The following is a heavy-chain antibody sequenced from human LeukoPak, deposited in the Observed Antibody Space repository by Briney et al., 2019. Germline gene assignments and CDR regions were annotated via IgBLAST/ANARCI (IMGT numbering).Heavy chain of an antibody. V-gene: IGHV1-2*02. D-gene: IGHD6-19*01. CDR2: MNPNSGGT. Sequence: ASVTVSFTASGYTFTVYYIHWVRQAPGQGLEWMGWMNPNSGGTNYAQKFQGRFTMTRDTSISTAYMDLSRLGSDDTAVYYCARGGYSSGWFYFDYWGQGTLVTVSS. CDR3: ARGGYSSGWFYFDY. J-gene: IGHJ4*02. CDR1: GYTFTVYY.